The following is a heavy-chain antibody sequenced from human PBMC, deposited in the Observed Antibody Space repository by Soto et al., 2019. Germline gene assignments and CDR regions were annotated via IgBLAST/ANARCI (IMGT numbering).Heavy chain of an antibody. V-gene: IGHV3-48*02. CDR3: VRAWKANSYGYFY. J-gene: IGHJ4*02. Sequence: EVQMVESGGGLVQPGGSLRLSCAVYGLTFTTYNFNWVREAPGKGLEWISFINPGSTTRHYADSVKGRFTISRDNAKNSLYLQMDSLTDADAAVYYCVRAWKANSYGYFYWGQGTLVTVSS. D-gene: IGHD5-18*01. CDR2: INPGSTTR. CDR1: GLTFTTYN.